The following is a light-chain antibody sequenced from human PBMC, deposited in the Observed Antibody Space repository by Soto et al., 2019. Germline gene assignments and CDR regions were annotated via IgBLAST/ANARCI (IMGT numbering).Light chain of an antibody. V-gene: IGKV3-20*01. CDR1: QSLGNNY. J-gene: IGKJ4*01. Sequence: EIVLTQSPGTLSLSPGERATLSCRASQSLGNNYLAWYQQKPGQTPMLLIHSASSRATGIPDRFSGSGSGTDFTLTISRLEPEDFAVYYCQQFNNSPLTFGGGTKVEIK. CDR2: SAS. CDR3: QQFNNSPLT.